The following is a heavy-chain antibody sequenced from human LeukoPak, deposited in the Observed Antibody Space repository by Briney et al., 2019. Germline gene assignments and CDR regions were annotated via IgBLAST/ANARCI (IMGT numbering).Heavy chain of an antibody. CDR3: ARRTSGAFAI. CDR2: ISSSGSDK. J-gene: IGHJ3*02. Sequence: PGGSLRLSCAASGFPLSDHEMNWVCQAPGKGLEWVSYISSSGSDKYYPDSVKGRFTISRDNAKNSLFLQMNSLRAEDTAVYYCARRTSGAFAIWGQGTKVTVSS. CDR1: GFPLSDHE. V-gene: IGHV3-48*03.